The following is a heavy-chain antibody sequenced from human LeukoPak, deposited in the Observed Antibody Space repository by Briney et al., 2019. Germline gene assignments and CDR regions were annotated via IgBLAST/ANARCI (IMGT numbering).Heavy chain of an antibody. Sequence: PGGSLRLSCAASGFTFSSSAMSWVRQAPGQGLEWVAVISYDGSDKKFADSVEGRFTISRDNSKNTLYLQMNSVTTEDTAVYYCARDWYSSGQGSFDYWGLGTLVTVSS. CDR3: ARDWYSSGQGSFDY. J-gene: IGHJ4*01. V-gene: IGHV3-30*04. CDR1: GFTFSSSA. CDR2: ISYDGSDK. D-gene: IGHD6-19*01.